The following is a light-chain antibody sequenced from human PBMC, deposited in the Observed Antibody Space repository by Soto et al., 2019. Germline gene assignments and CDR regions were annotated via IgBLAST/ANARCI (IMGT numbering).Light chain of an antibody. CDR3: SSYAGSNNLV. CDR1: SSDVGGYNY. J-gene: IGLJ2*01. V-gene: IGLV2-8*01. CDR2: EVS. Sequence: QSALTQPPSASGSPGQSVTISCIGTSSDVGGYNYVSWYQQHPGKAPKLMIYEVSKRPSGVPDRFSGSKSGNTASLTVSGLQAEDEADYYCSSYAGSNNLVFGGGTQLTV.